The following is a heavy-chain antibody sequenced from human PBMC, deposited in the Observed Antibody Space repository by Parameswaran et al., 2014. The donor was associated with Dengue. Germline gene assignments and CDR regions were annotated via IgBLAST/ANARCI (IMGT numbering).Heavy chain of an antibody. CDR3: AKGYRSSGWYEWDY. D-gene: IGHD6-19*01. V-gene: IGHV3-23*01. Sequence: RWIRQPPGKGLEWVSAISGSGGSTYYADSVKGRFTISRDNSKNTLYLQMNSLRAEDTAVYYCAKGYRSSGWYEWDYWGQGTLVTVSS. J-gene: IGHJ4*02. CDR2: ISGSGGST.